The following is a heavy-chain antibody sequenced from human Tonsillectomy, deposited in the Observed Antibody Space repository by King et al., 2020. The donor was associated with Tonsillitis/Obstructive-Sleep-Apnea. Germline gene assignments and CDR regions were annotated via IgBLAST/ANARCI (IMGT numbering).Heavy chain of an antibody. Sequence: VQLVESGGGVVQPGRSLRLSCAASGFTFSSYAMHWVRQAPGKGLEWVAVISYDGSNKYYADSVKGRFTISRDNSKNTLYLQRNSLTAEDTAVYYCARRGDFWSGYEEGAFDIWGQGTMVTVSS. CDR3: ARRGDFWSGYEEGAFDI. J-gene: IGHJ3*02. CDR2: ISYDGSNK. CDR1: GFTFSSYA. V-gene: IGHV3-30*01. D-gene: IGHD3-3*01.